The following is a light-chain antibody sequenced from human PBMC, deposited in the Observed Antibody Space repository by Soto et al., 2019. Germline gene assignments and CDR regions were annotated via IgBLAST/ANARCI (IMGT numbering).Light chain of an antibody. CDR2: EVS. J-gene: IGLJ3*02. V-gene: IGLV2-14*03. CDR1: SSDVGAYNY. CDR3: SSYTSSSTWL. Sequence: QSVLTQPASVSGSPGQSITISCTGTSSDVGAYNYVPWYQQHPGKAPKHMIYEVSNRPSGVSNRFSGSKSANTASLTISGLQAGDEADYYCSSYTSSSTWLFGGGTKLTVL.